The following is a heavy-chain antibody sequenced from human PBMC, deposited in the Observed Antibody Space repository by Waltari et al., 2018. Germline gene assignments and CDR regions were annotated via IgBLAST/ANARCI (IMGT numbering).Heavy chain of an antibody. CDR3: ASWSYGPCWYFDY. CDR2: IYHSGSS. CDR1: GGSCSGYY. V-gene: IGHV4-34*01. D-gene: IGHD1-26*01. J-gene: IGHJ4*02. Sequence: QVQLQQWGAGLLKPSETLSLTCAVYGGSCSGYYWSWIRQPPGKVLAWIGEIYHSGSSTYNPSLMSRVTISVATSKNQFSLKLSSVTAADTAVYYCASWSYGPCWYFDYWGQGTLVTVSS.